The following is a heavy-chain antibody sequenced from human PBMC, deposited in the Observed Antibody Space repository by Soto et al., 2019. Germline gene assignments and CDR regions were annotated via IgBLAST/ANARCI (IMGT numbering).Heavy chain of an antibody. J-gene: IGHJ5*02. CDR3: ARGRGRYSSGWSWFDP. CDR1: GGTIRSPDW. V-gene: IGHV4-4*02. D-gene: IGHD6-19*01. Sequence: SETLSLTCGVSGGTIRSPDWWTWVRQPPGKGLEWIGEIFQSGSTNYTPSLESRVTISVDKSKNQFSLTLTSVTAADAAVYFCARGRGRYSSGWSWFDPWGQGILVTVSS. CDR2: IFQSGST.